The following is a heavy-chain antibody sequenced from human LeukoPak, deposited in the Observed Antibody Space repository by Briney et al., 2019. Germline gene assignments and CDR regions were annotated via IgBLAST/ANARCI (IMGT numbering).Heavy chain of an antibody. Sequence: GSLRLSCAASGFTFSSYCMNWVRQAPGEGLEWVSSISSSSSYIYYADSVKGRFTISRDNAKNSLYLQMNSLRAEDTAVYYCARDSDYVWGSYRPFDYWGQGTLVTVSS. CDR1: GFTFSSYC. V-gene: IGHV3-21*01. CDR2: ISSSSSYI. CDR3: ARDSDYVWGSYRPFDY. D-gene: IGHD3-16*02. J-gene: IGHJ4*02.